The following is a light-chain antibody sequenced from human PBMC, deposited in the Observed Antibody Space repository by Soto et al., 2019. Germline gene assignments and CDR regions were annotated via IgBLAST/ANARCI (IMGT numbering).Light chain of an antibody. CDR2: SNN. J-gene: IGLJ2*01. CDR3: AAWDASLNAVV. V-gene: IGLV1-44*01. Sequence: QSVLTQPPSASGTPGQRVTISCSGSSSNIGSNTVNWYQQLPGTAPKLLIYSNNQRPSGVPDRFSGSKSGTSASLAISGLQSEDEADYYCAAWDASLNAVVFGGVTKVTVL. CDR1: SSNIGSNT.